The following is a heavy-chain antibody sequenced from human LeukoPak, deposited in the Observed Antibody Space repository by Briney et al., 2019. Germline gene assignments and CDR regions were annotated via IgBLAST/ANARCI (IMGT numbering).Heavy chain of an antibody. J-gene: IGHJ5*02. CDR1: GFTFSSYG. D-gene: IGHD5-18*01. CDR3: ARESRDTAIMFDP. V-gene: IGHV3-33*01. Sequence: GGSLRLSCAASGFTFSSYGMHWVRQAPGKGLEWVAVIWYDGSNKYYADSVKGRFTISRDNSKNTLYLQMNSLRAEDTAVYYCARESRDTAIMFDPWGQGTLVTVSS. CDR2: IWYDGSNK.